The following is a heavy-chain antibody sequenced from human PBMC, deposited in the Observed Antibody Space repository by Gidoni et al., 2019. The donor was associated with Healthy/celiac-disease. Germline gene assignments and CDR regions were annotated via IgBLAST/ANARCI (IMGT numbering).Heavy chain of an antibody. V-gene: IGHV3-21*01. D-gene: IGHD4-17*01. J-gene: IGHJ4*02. CDR1: GSTFSSYS. CDR3: ARDSRATVTRYFDY. Sequence: VQLVESWGGLVKPGWSLRLSCAASGSTFSSYSMNWVRQAPGKGLEWVSSISSSSSYIYYADSVKGRFTISRDNAKNSLYLQMNSLRAEDTAVYYGARDSRATVTRYFDYWGQGTLVTVSS. CDR2: ISSSSSYI.